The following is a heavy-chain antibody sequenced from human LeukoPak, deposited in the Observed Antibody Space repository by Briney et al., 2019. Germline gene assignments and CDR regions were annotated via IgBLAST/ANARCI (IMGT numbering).Heavy chain of an antibody. CDR2: ISGSGGST. CDR3: AKSLYSSSFSFDY. J-gene: IGHJ4*02. V-gene: IGHV3-23*01. D-gene: IGHD6-6*01. CDR1: GFTFSSYA. Sequence: GESLRLSCAASGFTFSSYAMSWVRQAPGKGLEWVSVISGSGGSTYYADSVKGRFTISRDNSKNTLYLQMNSLRAEDTAVYYCAKSLYSSSFSFDYWGQGTLVTVSS.